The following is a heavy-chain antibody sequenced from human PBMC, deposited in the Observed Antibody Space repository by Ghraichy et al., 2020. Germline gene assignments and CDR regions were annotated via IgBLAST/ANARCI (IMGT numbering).Heavy chain of an antibody. CDR2: INHSGST. Sequence: SETLSLTCAVYGGSFSGYYWSWIRQPPGKGLEWIGEINHSGSTNYNPSLKSRVTISVDTSKNQFSLKLSSVTAADTAVYYCASMSREQLWLGIFDYWGQGTLVTVSS. CDR3: ASMSREQLWLGIFDY. J-gene: IGHJ4*02. V-gene: IGHV4-34*01. CDR1: GGSFSGYY. D-gene: IGHD5-18*01.